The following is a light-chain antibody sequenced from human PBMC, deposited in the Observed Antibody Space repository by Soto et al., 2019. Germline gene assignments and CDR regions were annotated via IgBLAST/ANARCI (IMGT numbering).Light chain of an antibody. Sequence: DVQMTQSPSSLSTSIEDRVTITSRASQRINIYLNWYRKKPGKAPELLIYSASNLQSGVPSRFSGGGAGTDFTITIRGLQSEDFATYYCQRSFSTPTFGQGTRLEIK. V-gene: IGKV1-39*01. CDR3: QRSFSTPT. CDR2: SAS. CDR1: QRINIY. J-gene: IGKJ5*01.